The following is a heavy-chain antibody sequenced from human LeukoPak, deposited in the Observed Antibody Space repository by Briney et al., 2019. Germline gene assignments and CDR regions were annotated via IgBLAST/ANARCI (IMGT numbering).Heavy chain of an antibody. Sequence: GGSLRLSCTASGFTFSSYGMHWVRQAPGKGLEWVAFIRYDGSNKYYADSVKGRFTISRVNSKNTLYLQMNSLRAEDTAVYYCAKGADFWSGYYGGLNWFDPWGQGTLVTVSS. CDR1: GFTFSSYG. J-gene: IGHJ5*02. CDR3: AKGADFWSGYYGGLNWFDP. V-gene: IGHV3-30*02. D-gene: IGHD3-3*01. CDR2: IRYDGSNK.